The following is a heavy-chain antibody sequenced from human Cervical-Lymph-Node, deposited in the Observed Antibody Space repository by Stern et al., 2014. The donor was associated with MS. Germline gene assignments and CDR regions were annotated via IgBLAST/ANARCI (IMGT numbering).Heavy chain of an antibody. V-gene: IGHV1-69*06. CDR2: IIPFVGTA. J-gene: IGHJ5*02. Sequence: QVQLGQSGADVKKPGSSVRVSCKTSGGISWLRQAPGQGLEWMGGIIPFVGTANYAQPFQARLPITADTSTNTTYMELSSLRSDDTAVYYCARGAGDNWFDPWGQGTLVSVSS. CDR1: GG. CDR3: ARGAGDNWFDP. D-gene: IGHD3-10*01.